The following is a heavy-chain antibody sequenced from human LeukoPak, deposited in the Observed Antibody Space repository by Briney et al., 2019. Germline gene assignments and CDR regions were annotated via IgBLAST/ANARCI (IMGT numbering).Heavy chain of an antibody. D-gene: IGHD3-22*01. J-gene: IGHJ4*02. CDR1: GFTFSSYA. CDR2: ISGSGGST. Sequence: PGGSLRLSCAASGFTFSSYAMSWVRQAPGKGLEWVSAISGSGGSTYYADSVKGRLTISRDNSKNTLYLQMNSLRAEDTAVYYCARGATYYYDRSDYWGQGTLVTVSS. CDR3: ARGATYYYDRSDY. V-gene: IGHV3-23*01.